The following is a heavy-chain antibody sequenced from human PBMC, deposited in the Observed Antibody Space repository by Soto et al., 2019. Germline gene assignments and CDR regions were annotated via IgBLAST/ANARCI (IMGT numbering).Heavy chain of an antibody. J-gene: IGHJ3*02. V-gene: IGHV3-30-3*01. CDR3: ARDRELLWFGESRNAFDI. CDR1: GFTFSSYA. D-gene: IGHD3-10*01. Sequence: GGSLRLSCAASGFTFSSYAMHWVRQAPGKGLEWVAVISYDGSNKYYADSVKGRFTISRDNSKNTLYLQMNSLRAEDTAVYYCARDRELLWFGESRNAFDIWGQGTMVTVSS. CDR2: ISYDGSNK.